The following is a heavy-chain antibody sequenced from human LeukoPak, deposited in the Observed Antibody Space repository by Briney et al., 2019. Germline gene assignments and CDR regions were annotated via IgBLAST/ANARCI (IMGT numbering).Heavy chain of an antibody. J-gene: IGHJ4*02. V-gene: IGHV3-23*01. CDR1: GITLSNYG. CDR2: ISGSGGRT. D-gene: IGHD5-18*01. CDR3: AREGYSSGSRTGIDY. Sequence: GGSLRLSCAVSGITLSNYGMSWVRQAPGKGLEWVAGISGSGGRTNYADSVKGRFTISRDNPKNTLYLQMNSLRIDDTAVYYCAREGYSSGSRTGIDYWGQGTLVTVSS.